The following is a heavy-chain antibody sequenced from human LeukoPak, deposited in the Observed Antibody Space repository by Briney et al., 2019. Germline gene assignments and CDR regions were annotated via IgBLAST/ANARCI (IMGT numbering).Heavy chain of an antibody. D-gene: IGHD6-13*01. J-gene: IGHJ4*02. CDR1: GFTFSNYA. CDR3: AKALAAGGPPDY. Sequence: GGSLRLSCAASGFTFSNYAVNWIRQAPGKGLKWVSVISGSGSSIYYTDSVKGRFTISRDNSKNTLYLQMNSLRAEDTAVYYCAKALAAGGPPDYRGQGTLVTVSS. CDR2: ISGSGSSI. V-gene: IGHV3-23*01.